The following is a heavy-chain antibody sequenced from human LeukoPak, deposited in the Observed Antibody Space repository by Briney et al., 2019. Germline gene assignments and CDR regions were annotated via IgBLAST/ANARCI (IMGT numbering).Heavy chain of an antibody. V-gene: IGHV4-31*03. CDR2: IYYSGST. CDR1: GGSISSGGYY. J-gene: IGHJ5*02. D-gene: IGHD4-11*01. Sequence: SQTLSLTCTVSGGSISSGGYYWSWIRQHPGTGLEWIGYIYYSGSTYYNPSLKSRVTISVETSKNQFSLKLSSVTAADTAVYYCARDKGYSNYVANWFDPWGQGTLVTVSS. CDR3: ARDKGYSNYVANWFDP.